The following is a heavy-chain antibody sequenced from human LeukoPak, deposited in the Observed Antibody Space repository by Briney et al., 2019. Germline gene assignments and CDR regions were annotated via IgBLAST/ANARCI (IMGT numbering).Heavy chain of an antibody. CDR1: GYSFTGYY. J-gene: IGHJ4*02. V-gene: IGHV1-2*02. CDR2: INPNSGDT. D-gene: IGHD1-1*01. Sequence: ASVKVSCKASGYSFTGYYLHWMRQALGQRFEWMGWINPNSGDTSYAQKFQGRVTTTRDTSISTVYMDLSSLRSDDTAVYYCARGPSTGDFDYWGQGTPVTVSS. CDR3: ARGPSTGDFDY.